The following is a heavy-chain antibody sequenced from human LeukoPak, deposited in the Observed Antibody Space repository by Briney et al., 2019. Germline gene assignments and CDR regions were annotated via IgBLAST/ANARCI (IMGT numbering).Heavy chain of an antibody. D-gene: IGHD6-19*01. CDR3: ARATGYSSGWYRYETDY. CDR1: GGSISSYY. V-gene: IGHV4-59*01. J-gene: IGHJ4*02. CDR2: IYYSGST. Sequence: KPSETLSLTCTVSGGSISSYYWSWIRQPPGKGLEWIGYIYYSGSTNYNPSLKSRVTISVDTSKNQFSLKLSSVTAADTAVYYCARATGYSSGWYRYETDYWGQGTLVTVSS.